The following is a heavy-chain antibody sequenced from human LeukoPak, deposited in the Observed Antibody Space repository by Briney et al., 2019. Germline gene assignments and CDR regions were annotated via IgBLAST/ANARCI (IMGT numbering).Heavy chain of an antibody. CDR1: GFTVSSNY. D-gene: IGHD5-18*01. CDR2: IYSGGST. Sequence: PGGSLRLSCAASGFTVSSNYMSWVRQAPGKGLEWVSVIYSGGSTYYADSVKGRFTISRDNSKNTLYLQMNSLRAEDTAVYYCARARGYSYGSGYFDYWGQGTLVTVSS. CDR3: ARARGYSYGSGYFDY. J-gene: IGHJ4*02. V-gene: IGHV3-66*01.